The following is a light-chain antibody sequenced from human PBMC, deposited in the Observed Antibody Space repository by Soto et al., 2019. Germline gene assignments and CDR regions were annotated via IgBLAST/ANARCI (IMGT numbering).Light chain of an antibody. V-gene: IGKV1-39*01. CDR2: AAS. CDR3: QQSYSTPRGFT. Sequence: DIQMTQSPSSLSASVGDRVTITCRASQSISNYLNWYQQKPGKAPKLLIYAASSLQSGVPSRFSGSGSGTDFTLTISSLQPEDFATYYCQQSYSTPRGFTFGPGT. CDR1: QSISNY. J-gene: IGKJ3*01.